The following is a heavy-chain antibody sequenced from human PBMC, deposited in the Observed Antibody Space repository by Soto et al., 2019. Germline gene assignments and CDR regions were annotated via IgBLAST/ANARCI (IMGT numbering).Heavy chain of an antibody. Sequence: SETLSLTCAVYGGSFSGYYWSWIRQPPGKGLEWIGEINHSGSTNYNPSLKSRVTISVDTSKNQFSLKLSSVTAADTAVYYCARVAVAKPGQSSDYWGQGTLVTVSS. J-gene: IGHJ4*02. D-gene: IGHD6-19*01. CDR1: GGSFSGYY. CDR3: ARVAVAKPGQSSDY. V-gene: IGHV4-34*01. CDR2: INHSGST.